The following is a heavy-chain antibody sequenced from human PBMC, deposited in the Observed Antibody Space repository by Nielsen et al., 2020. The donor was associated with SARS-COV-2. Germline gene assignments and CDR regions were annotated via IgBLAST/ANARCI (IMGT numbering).Heavy chain of an antibody. CDR3: ARDSTGGYSGYGDY. CDR1: GFTFSNAW. V-gene: IGHV3-15*01. CDR2: IKSKTDGGTT. Sequence: GESLKISCAASGFTFSNAWMSWVRQAPGKGLEWVGRIKSKTDGGTTDYAAPVKGRFTISRDDSKNTLYLQINSLKTEDTAVYYCARDSTGGYSGYGDYWGQGTLVTVSS. D-gene: IGHD5-12*01. J-gene: IGHJ4*02.